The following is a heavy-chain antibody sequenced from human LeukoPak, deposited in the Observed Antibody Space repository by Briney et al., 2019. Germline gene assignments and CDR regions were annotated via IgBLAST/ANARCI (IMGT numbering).Heavy chain of an antibody. D-gene: IGHD2-15*01. Sequence: ASVKVSCKASGYTFTGYYMHWVRQAPGQGLEWMGWINPNSGNTGYAQKFQGRVTMTRNTSISTAYMELSSLRSEDTAVYYCARGPYCSGGSCYPLRYYYMDVWGKGTTVTVSS. CDR1: GYTFTGYY. CDR3: ARGPYCSGGSCYPLRYYYMDV. V-gene: IGHV1-8*02. CDR2: INPNSGNT. J-gene: IGHJ6*03.